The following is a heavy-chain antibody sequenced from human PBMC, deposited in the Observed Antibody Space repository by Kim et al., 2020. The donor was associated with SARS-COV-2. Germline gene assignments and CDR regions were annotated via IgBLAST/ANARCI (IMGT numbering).Heavy chain of an antibody. CDR2: SNK. CDR3: ARGGSQGFF. D-gene: IGHD3-16*01. J-gene: IGHJ4*02. V-gene: IGHV3-33*01. Sequence: SNKYYADSVKGRFTISRDNSKNTLYLQMNSLRAEDTAVYYCARGGSQGFFWGQGTLVTVSS.